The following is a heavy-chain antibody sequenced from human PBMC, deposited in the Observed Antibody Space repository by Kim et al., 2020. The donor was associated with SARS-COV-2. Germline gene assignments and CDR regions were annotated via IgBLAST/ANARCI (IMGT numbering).Heavy chain of an antibody. Sequence: NPSLKSRVTISVDTSKNQFSLKLSSVTAADTAVYYCARVVDTAMGNWFDPWGQGTLVTVSS. J-gene: IGHJ5*02. D-gene: IGHD5-18*01. CDR3: ARVVDTAMGNWFDP. V-gene: IGHV4-59*01.